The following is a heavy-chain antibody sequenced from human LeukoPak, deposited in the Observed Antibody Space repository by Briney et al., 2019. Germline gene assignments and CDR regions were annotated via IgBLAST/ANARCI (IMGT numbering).Heavy chain of an antibody. CDR2: FDPEDGET. CDR1: GYTLTELS. D-gene: IGHD5-12*01. CDR3: ATLADSGYDYYFDY. V-gene: IGHV1-24*01. Sequence: ASVEVSCKVSGYTLTELSMHWVRQAPGKGLEWMGGFDPEDGETNYAQKFQGRVTMTEDTSTDTAYMELSSLRSEDTAVYYCATLADSGYDYYFDYWGQGTLVTVSS. J-gene: IGHJ4*02.